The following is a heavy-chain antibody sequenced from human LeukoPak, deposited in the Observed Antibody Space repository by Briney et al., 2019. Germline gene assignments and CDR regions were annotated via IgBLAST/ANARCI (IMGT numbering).Heavy chain of an antibody. CDR3: AREGGAAAGSPEEWFDP. CDR1: GGSFSGYY. Sequence: KPSETLSLTCAVYGGSFSGYYWSWIRQPPGKGLEWIGEINHSGSTNYNPSLKSRVTISVDTSKNQFSLKLSSVTAADTAVYYCAREGGAAAGSPEEWFDPWGQGTLVTVSS. V-gene: IGHV4-34*01. CDR2: INHSGST. D-gene: IGHD6-13*01. J-gene: IGHJ5*02.